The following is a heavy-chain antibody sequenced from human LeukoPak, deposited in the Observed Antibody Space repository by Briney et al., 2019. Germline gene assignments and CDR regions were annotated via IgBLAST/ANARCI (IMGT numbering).Heavy chain of an antibody. D-gene: IGHD1-7*01. CDR3: AKDHRNNWNWDLPDY. J-gene: IGHJ4*02. CDR2: IWCGGSNK. CDR1: GFTFSSYG. V-gene: IGHV3-30*02. Sequence: GGSLRLSCAASGFTFSSYGMHWVRQAPGKGLEWVAVIWCGGSNKYYADSVKGRFTISRDNSKNTLYLQMNSLRAEDTAVYYCAKDHRNNWNWDLPDYWGQGTLVTVSS.